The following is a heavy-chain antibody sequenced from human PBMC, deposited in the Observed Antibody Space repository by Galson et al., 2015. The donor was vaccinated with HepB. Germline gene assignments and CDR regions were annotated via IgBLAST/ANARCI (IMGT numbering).Heavy chain of an antibody. CDR3: AREGDKYNWNYGPWFDP. J-gene: IGHJ5*02. CDR1: GYTFTSYG. V-gene: IGHV1-18*01. Sequence: SVKVSCKASGYTFTSYGISWVRQAPGQGLEWMGWISAYNGNTNYAQKLQGRVTMTTDTSTSTAYMELRSLRSDDTAVYYCAREGDKYNWNYGPWFDPWGQGTLVTVSS. D-gene: IGHD1-7*01. CDR2: ISAYNGNT.